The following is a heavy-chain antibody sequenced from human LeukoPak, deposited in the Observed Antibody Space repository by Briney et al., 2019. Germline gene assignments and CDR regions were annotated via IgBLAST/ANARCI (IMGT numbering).Heavy chain of an antibody. J-gene: IGHJ3*02. CDR2: IYYSGST. CDR3: ARQLITMIVVALPGNAFYI. D-gene: IGHD3-22*01. CDR1: GGSISSSSYY. V-gene: IGHV4-39*01. Sequence: ASETLSLTCTVSGGSISSSSYYWGWIRQPPGKGLDWIGSIYYSGSTYYNPSLKSRVTISVDTSKYQFSLKLSSVTAADTAVYYCARQLITMIVVALPGNAFYIWGQGTMVTVSS.